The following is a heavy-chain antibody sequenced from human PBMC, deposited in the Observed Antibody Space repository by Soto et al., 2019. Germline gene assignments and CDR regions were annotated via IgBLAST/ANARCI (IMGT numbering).Heavy chain of an antibody. Sequence: QVQLQQWGAGLLKHSETLSLTCAVYGGFVSSGSYYWSWIRQPPGKGLEWIGEMSHSGGTHFNPSRKSRVTISVDTSKNQFSLKMSSVTAADTALYYCARVERGTATTVVDAFDIWGPGTMVTVSS. V-gene: IGHV4-34*01. CDR3: ARVERGTATTVVDAFDI. CDR2: MSHSGGT. CDR1: GGFVSSGSYY. J-gene: IGHJ3*02. D-gene: IGHD1-1*01.